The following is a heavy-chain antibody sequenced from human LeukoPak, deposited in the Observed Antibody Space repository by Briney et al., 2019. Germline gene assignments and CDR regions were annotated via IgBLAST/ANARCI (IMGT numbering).Heavy chain of an antibody. CDR1: GYTFTNYG. D-gene: IGHD6-19*01. J-gene: IGHJ4*02. V-gene: IGHV1-18*01. Sequence: ASVTVSCKASGYTFTNYGISWVRQAPGQGLEWMGWISAYNGNTNYAQKLQGRVTMTTDTSTSTAYLELRSLRSDDTAVYYCAREQWLVRYFDYWGQGTLVTVSS. CDR3: AREQWLVRYFDY. CDR2: ISAYNGNT.